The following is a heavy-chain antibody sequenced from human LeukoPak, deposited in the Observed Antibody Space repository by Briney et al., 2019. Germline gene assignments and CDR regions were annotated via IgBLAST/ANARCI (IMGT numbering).Heavy chain of an antibody. Sequence: PSETLSLTCTVSGGSISSYYWSWIRQPPGKGLEWIGYIYYSGSTNYNPSLKSRVTISVDTSKNQFSLKLSSVTAADTAVYYCARVGRVARLYDYWGQGTLVTVSS. CDR2: IYYSGST. D-gene: IGHD6-6*01. J-gene: IGHJ4*02. V-gene: IGHV4-59*01. CDR1: GGSISSYY. CDR3: ARVGRVARLYDY.